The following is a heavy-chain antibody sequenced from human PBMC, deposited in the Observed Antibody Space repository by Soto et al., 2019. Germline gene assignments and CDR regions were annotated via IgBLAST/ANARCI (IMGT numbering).Heavy chain of an antibody. J-gene: IGHJ6*02. CDR2: IYYSGST. V-gene: IGHV4-59*01. CDR3: ARGEYSSGWSSYGMDV. D-gene: IGHD6-19*01. CDR1: GGSISSYY. Sequence: QVQLQESGPGLVKPSETLSLTCTVSGGSISSYYWSWIRQPPGTGLEWIGYIYYSGSTNYNPSLKSRVTISVDTYKNQFSLKLNSVTAADTAVYYCARGEYSSGWSSYGMDVWGQGTKVTVSS.